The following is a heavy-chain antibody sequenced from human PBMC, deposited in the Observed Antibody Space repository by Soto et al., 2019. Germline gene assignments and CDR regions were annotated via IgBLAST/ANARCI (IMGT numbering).Heavy chain of an antibody. CDR2: INHSGST. V-gene: IGHV4-34*01. CDR1: GGSFSGYY. D-gene: IGHD2-2*01. Sequence: SETLSLTCAVYGGSFSGYYWSWIRQPPGKGLEWIGEINHSGSTNYNPSLKSRVTISVDTSKNQFSLKLSSVTAAGTAVYYCARRSGYCSSTSCRVRHCYYYYYMDVRGKGTTVTV. CDR3: ARRSGYCSSTSCRVRHCYYYYYMDV. J-gene: IGHJ6*03.